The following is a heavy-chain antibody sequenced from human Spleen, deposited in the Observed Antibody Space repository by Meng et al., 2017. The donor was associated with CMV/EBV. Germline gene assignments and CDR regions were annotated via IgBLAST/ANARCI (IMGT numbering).Heavy chain of an antibody. Sequence: TVSGGSISSSSYYWGWIRQPPGKGLEWIGSIYYSGSTYYNPSLKSRVTISVDTSKNQFSLKLSSVTAADTAVYYCARRGRLGNWFDPWGQGTLVTVSS. CDR1: GGSISSSSYY. J-gene: IGHJ5*02. CDR2: IYYSGST. D-gene: IGHD6-19*01. CDR3: ARRGRLGNWFDP. V-gene: IGHV4-39*07.